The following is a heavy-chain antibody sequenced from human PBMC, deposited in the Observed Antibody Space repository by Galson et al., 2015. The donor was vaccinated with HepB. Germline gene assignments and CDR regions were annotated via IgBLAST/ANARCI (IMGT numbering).Heavy chain of an antibody. Sequence: SLRLSCAASGFNFSNYDIHWVRQAPGKGLEWVAVTSHDGSIKYSADSVKGRFTLSRDNSKNTLYLQMNRLRAEDTDVYYCVVAGGGPLDIWGQWTMVTVSS. CDR3: VVAGGGPLDI. J-gene: IGHJ3*02. V-gene: IGHV3-30*03. CDR1: GFNFSNYD. CDR2: TSHDGSIK. D-gene: IGHD2-15*01.